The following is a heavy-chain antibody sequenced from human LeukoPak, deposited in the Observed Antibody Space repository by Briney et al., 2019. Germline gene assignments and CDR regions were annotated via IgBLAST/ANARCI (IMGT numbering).Heavy chain of an antibody. D-gene: IGHD3-22*01. CDR3: AREGYYYDSSGFFFLYY. CDR1: GYTFTCYY. J-gene: IGHJ4*02. CDR2: INPNSGGT. V-gene: IGHV1-2*02. Sequence: ASVKVSCKASGYTFTCYYIHWVRQAPGQGLEWMGWINPNSGGTNYAQKFQGRVTMTRDTSISTAYMELSRLRSDDTAVYYCAREGYYYDSSGFFFLYYWGQGTLVTVSS.